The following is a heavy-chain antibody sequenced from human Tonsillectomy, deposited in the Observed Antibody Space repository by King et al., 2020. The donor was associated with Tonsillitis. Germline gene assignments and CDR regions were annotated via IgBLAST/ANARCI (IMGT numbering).Heavy chain of an antibody. Sequence: HVQLVESGGGVVQPGRSLRLSCAASGFTFSNYGMHWVRQAPGKGLEWVAVIWYDGSNKYYVESVKGRFTISRDNSKNTLYLQMNSLRAEDTAVYYCARDRGYSYGWDYYYGMDVWGQGTTVTVSS. CDR3: ARDRGYSYGWDYYYGMDV. V-gene: IGHV3-33*08. J-gene: IGHJ6*02. CDR1: GFTFSNYG. D-gene: IGHD5-18*01. CDR2: IWYDGSNK.